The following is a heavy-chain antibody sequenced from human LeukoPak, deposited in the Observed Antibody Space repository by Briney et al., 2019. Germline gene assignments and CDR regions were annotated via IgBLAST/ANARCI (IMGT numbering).Heavy chain of an antibody. J-gene: IGHJ6*03. Sequence: PSETLSLTCTVSGYSISSGYYWGWIRQPPGKGLEWIGSIYHSGSTYYNPSLKSRVTISVDTSKNQFSLKLSSVTAADTAVYYCARETSGYYDSSGPRHYYYYYMDVWGKGTTVTVSS. CDR3: ARETSGYYDSSGPRHYYYYYMDV. D-gene: IGHD3-22*01. CDR1: GYSISSGYY. V-gene: IGHV4-38-2*02. CDR2: IYHSGST.